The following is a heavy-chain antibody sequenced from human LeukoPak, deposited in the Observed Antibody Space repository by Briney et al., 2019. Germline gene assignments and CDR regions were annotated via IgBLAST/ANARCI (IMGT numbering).Heavy chain of an antibody. J-gene: IGHJ4*02. V-gene: IGHV1-69*06. CDR3: ARDDILTGYYSFDY. Sequence: GASVKVSCKASGGTFSSYAISWVQQAPGQGLEWMGGIIPIFGTANYAQKFQGRVTITADKSTSTAYMELSSLRSEDTAVYYCARDDILTGYYSFDYWGQGTLVTVSS. CDR1: GGTFSSYA. D-gene: IGHD3-9*01. CDR2: IIPIFGTA.